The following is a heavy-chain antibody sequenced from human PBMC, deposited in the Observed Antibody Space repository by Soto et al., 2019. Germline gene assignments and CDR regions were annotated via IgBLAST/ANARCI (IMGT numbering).Heavy chain of an antibody. J-gene: IGHJ4*02. CDR1: GFTFSSYA. CDR2: ISGSGGST. Sequence: QPGGSLRLSCAASGFTFSSYAMSWVRQAPGKGLEWVSAISGSGGSTYYADSVKGRFTISRDNSKNTLYLQMNSLRAEDTAVYYCANHVGGPGSDYSSPWNIGGFDYWGQGTLVTSPQ. V-gene: IGHV3-23*01. D-gene: IGHD1-1*01. CDR3: ANHVGGPGSDYSSPWNIGGFDY.